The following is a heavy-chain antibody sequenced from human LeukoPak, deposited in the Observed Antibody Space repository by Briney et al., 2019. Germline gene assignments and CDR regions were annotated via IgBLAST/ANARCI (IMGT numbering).Heavy chain of an antibody. CDR1: GVSISSGGYY. V-gene: IGHV4-30-2*01. CDR2: IYHSGST. J-gene: IGHJ6*03. CDR3: ARGSPAADPYYYYYYMDV. Sequence: SQTLSLTCTVSGVSISSGGYYWSWIRQPPGKGLEWIGYIYHSGSTYYNPSLKSRVTISVDRSKNQFSLKLSSVTAADTAVYYCARGSPAADPYYYYYYMDVWGKGTTVTVSS. D-gene: IGHD2-2*01.